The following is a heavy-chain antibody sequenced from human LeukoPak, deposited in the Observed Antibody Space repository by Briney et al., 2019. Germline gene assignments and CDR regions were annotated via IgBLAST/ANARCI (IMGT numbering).Heavy chain of an antibody. J-gene: IGHJ6*03. Sequence: PGGSLRLSCAASGFTFSIYGMNWVRQAPGKGLEWVSYISSSSSTIYYADSVKGRFTISRDNAKNSLYLQMNSLRAEDTAVYYCARADRDMIVVVIPLNYYYMDVWGKGTTVTVSS. CDR3: ARADRDMIVVVIPLNYYYMDV. D-gene: IGHD3-22*01. V-gene: IGHV3-48*01. CDR1: GFTFSIYG. CDR2: ISSSSSTI.